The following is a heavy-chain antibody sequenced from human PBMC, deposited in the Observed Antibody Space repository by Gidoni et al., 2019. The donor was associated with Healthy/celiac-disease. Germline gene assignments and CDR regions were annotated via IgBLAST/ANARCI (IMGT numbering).Heavy chain of an antibody. D-gene: IGHD2-21*02. J-gene: IGHJ6*02. CDR2: IYYSGST. CDR3: ARDGKGRGDHPPGEYYYGMDV. V-gene: IGHV4-59*01. Sequence: QVQLQESGPGLVKPSETLSLTCTVSGGSISRYYWSWIRQPPGKGLEWIGYIYYSGSTNYNPSLKSRVTISVDTSKNQFSLKLSSVTAADTAVYYCARDGKGRGDHPPGEYYYGMDVWGQGTTVTVSS. CDR1: GGSISRYY.